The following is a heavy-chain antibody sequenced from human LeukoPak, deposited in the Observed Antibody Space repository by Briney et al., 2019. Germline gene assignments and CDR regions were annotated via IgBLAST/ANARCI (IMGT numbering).Heavy chain of an antibody. V-gene: IGHV3-30-3*01. J-gene: IGHJ2*01. CDR1: GFTFSSYA. D-gene: IGHD2-2*01. CDR2: ISYDGSNK. CDR3: ARGRGPAFDL. Sequence: GGSLRLSCAASGFTFSSYAMHWVRQAPGKGLEWVAVISYDGSNKYYADSVKGRFTISRDNSKNTLYLQMNSLRAEDTAVYYCARGRGPAFDLWGRGTLVTVSS.